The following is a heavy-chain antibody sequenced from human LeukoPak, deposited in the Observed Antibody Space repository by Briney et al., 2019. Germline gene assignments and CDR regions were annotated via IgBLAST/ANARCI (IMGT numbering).Heavy chain of an antibody. D-gene: IGHD6-13*01. CDR2: FDPEDGET. Sequence: ASVKVSCKVSGYTLTELSMHWVRQAPGKGLEWVGGFDPEDGETIYAQKFQGRVTMTEDTSTDTAYMELSSLRSEDTAVYYCATARYSSSWQLYYFDYWGQGTLVTVSS. CDR3: ATARYSSSWQLYYFDY. CDR1: GYTLTELS. V-gene: IGHV1-24*01. J-gene: IGHJ4*02.